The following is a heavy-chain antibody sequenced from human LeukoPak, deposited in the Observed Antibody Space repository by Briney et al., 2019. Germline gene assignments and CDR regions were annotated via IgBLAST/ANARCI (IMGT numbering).Heavy chain of an antibody. J-gene: IGHJ4*02. D-gene: IGHD2-2*01. CDR3: ARWSGYALD. CDR1: GGSFSGYY. V-gene: IGHV4-59*01. Sequence: SETLSLTCAVYGGSFSGYYWSWIRQPPGKGLEWIGYIYYSGSTNYNPSLKSRVTMSIDTSKNQFSLKLSSVTAADTAVYYCARWSGYALDWGQGTLVTVSS. CDR2: IYYSGST.